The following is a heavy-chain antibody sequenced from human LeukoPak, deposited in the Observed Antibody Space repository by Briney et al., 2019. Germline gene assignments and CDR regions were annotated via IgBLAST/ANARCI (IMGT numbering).Heavy chain of an antibody. CDR3: ARDSERYSSGGAFDI. V-gene: IGHV3-30-3*01. CDR1: GFTFSSYA. D-gene: IGHD6-19*01. J-gene: IGHJ3*02. Sequence: GRSLRLSCAASGFTFSSYAMHWVRQAPGKGLEWVAVISYDGSNKYYADSVKGRFTISRDNSKNTLYLQMNSLRAEDTAVYYCARDSERYSSGGAFDIWGQGTMVTVSS. CDR2: ISYDGSNK.